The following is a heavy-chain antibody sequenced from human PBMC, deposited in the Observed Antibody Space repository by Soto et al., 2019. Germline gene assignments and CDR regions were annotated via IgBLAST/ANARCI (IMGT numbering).Heavy chain of an antibody. CDR2: IKSKTDSGTT. CDR1: GVTFSNAW. V-gene: IGHV3-15*07. J-gene: IGHJ4*02. CDR3: TTDPGIDYSSGYYYSSDY. D-gene: IGHD3-22*01. Sequence: EVQLVESGGGLVKPGGSLRLSCAAAGVTFSNAWMNWVSQAPGKGLEWVGRIKSKTDSGTTDYAAPVKGRFTISRDDSNNTLYMQMNSLKTEDTAVYYCTTDPGIDYSSGYYYSSDYWCQGTLVTVS.